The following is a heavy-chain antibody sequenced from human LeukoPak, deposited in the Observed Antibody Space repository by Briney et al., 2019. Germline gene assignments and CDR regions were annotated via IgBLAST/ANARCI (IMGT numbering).Heavy chain of an antibody. CDR1: GSTFDDYA. J-gene: IGHJ4*02. D-gene: IGHD6-13*01. Sequence: QPGGSLRLSCAASGSTFDDYAMHWVRQAPGKGLEWVSGISWNSGSIGYADSVKGRFTISRDNAKNSLYLQMNSLRAEDTALYYCAKGAAGLYFDYWGQGTLVTVSS. CDR3: AKGAAGLYFDY. CDR2: ISWNSGSI. V-gene: IGHV3-9*01.